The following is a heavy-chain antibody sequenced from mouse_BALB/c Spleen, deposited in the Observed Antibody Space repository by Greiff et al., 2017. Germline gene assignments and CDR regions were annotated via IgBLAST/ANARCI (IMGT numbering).Heavy chain of an antibody. CDR2: ISSGGSYT. Sequence: EVKLMESGGGLVKPGGSLKLSCAASGFTFSSYAMSWVRQTPEKRLEWVATISSGGSYTYYPDSVKGRFTISRDNAKNTLYLQMSSLRSEDTAMYYCARHEDSFAYWGQGTLVTVSA. CDR1: GFTFSSYA. CDR3: ARHEDSFAY. J-gene: IGHJ3*01. V-gene: IGHV5-9-3*01.